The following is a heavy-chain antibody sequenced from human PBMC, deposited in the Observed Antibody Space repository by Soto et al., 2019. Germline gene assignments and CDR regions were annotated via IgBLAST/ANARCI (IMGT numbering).Heavy chain of an antibody. D-gene: IGHD5-18*01. CDR3: ARDLGEGDSRGYFLDY. V-gene: IGHV1-69*01. CDR2: IIPIFGTA. Sequence: QVQLVQSGAEVKKPGSSVKVSCKASGGTFSSYAISWVRQGPGQGLEWMGGIIPIFGTANYAQKFQGRVTITADESTSTAYMELSSLRSEDTAVYYCARDLGEGDSRGYFLDYWGQGTLVTVSS. CDR1: GGTFSSYA. J-gene: IGHJ4*02.